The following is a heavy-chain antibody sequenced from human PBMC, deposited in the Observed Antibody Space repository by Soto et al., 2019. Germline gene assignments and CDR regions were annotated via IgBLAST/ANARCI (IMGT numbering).Heavy chain of an antibody. D-gene: IGHD3-16*01. Sequence: QVQLVQSGAAVKKPGASVKVSCKASGYTFTSYGISRVRQAPGQGLEWMGWISAYNGNTNYTQKLKGRVTMTTDTSTSIAYMELRSLGSDDTAVYYCAIHGALGENYCYGGMDVWGQGATVTVS. CDR3: AIHGALGENYCYGGMDV. CDR2: ISAYNGNT. V-gene: IGHV1-18*01. CDR1: GYTFTSYG. J-gene: IGHJ6*02.